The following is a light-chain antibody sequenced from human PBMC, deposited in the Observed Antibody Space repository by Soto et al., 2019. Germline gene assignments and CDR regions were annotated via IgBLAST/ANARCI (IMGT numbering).Light chain of an antibody. J-gene: IGKJ1*01. CDR1: QSLVYSDGNTY. V-gene: IGKV2-30*01. CDR3: MQGTHWRGT. Sequence: DVVMTQSPLSLPVTLGQPDSISCRSSQSLVYSDGNTYLNWFQQRPGQSPRRLIYKVSNRDSGVPDRFSGSGSGTHFTLKISRVEAEDVRVYYCMQGTHWRGTFGQGTKVEIK. CDR2: KVS.